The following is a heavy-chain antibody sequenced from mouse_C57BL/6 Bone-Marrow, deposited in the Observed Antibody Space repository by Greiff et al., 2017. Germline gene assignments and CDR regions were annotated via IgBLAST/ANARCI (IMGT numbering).Heavy chain of an antibody. J-gene: IGHJ2*01. V-gene: IGHV1-82*01. CDR2: IYPGDGDT. D-gene: IGHD2-5*01. CDR3: ARSSKDY. CDR1: GYAFSSSW. Sequence: VQRVESGPELVKPGASVKISCKASGYAFSSSWMNWVKQRPGKGLEWIGRIYPGDGDTNYNGKFKGKATLTADKSSSTAYMQLSSLTSEDSAVYFCARSSKDYWGQGTTLTVSS.